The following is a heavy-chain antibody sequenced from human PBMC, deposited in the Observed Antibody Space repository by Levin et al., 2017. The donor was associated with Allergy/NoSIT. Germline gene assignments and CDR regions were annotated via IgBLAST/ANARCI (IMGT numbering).Heavy chain of an antibody. CDR1: GFTFSTYE. V-gene: IGHV3-48*03. CDR2: ISSSGSNI. D-gene: IGHD5-18*01. Sequence: GESLKISCAASGFTFSTYEMNWVRQAPGQGLEWVSYISSSGSNIYYADSVKGRFTISRDNAKNSLYLQMDSLRAEDTAVYYCARGAVDTDIGAFDIWGQGTMVTVSS. J-gene: IGHJ3*02. CDR3: ARGAVDTDIGAFDI.